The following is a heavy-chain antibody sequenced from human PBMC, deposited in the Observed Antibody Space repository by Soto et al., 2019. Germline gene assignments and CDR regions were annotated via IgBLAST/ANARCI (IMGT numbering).Heavy chain of an antibody. CDR1: GFTFSDHY. CDR3: ARGKYSSSSNYYYYGMDV. V-gene: IGHV3-72*01. D-gene: IGHD6-6*01. J-gene: IGHJ6*02. Sequence: EVQLVESGGGLVQPGGSLRLSCAASGFTFSDHYMDWVRQAPGKGLEWVGRTRNKANSYTTEYAASVKGRFTISRDDSKNSLYLQMNSLKTEDTAVYYCARGKYSSSSNYYYYGMDVWGQGPTVTVSS. CDR2: TRNKANSYTT.